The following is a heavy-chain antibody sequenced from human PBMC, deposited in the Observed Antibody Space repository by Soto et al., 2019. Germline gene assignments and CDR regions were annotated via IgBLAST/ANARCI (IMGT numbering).Heavy chain of an antibody. D-gene: IGHD6-13*01. J-gene: IGHJ5*02. CDR3: ARGPLRDRSSWLFNWFDH. CDR1: GYSFTSYW. V-gene: IGHV5-51*01. Sequence: GESLKIDCKGSGYSFTSYWIGWERQMPGKGLEWMGIIYPGDSDTRYSPSFQGQVTISADKSISTAYLQWSSLKASDTAMYYCARGPLRDRSSWLFNWFDHLGQGPL. CDR2: IYPGDSDT.